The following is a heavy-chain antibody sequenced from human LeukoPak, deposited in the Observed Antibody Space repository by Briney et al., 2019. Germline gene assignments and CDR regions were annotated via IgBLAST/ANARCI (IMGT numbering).Heavy chain of an antibody. CDR3: AREGGIAVAGTYFNYYYYGMDV. CDR2: MNPNSGNT. CDR1: GYTFTSYD. D-gene: IGHD6-19*01. V-gene: IGHV1-8*01. Sequence: EASVKVSCKASGYTFTSYDINWVRQAPGQGLEWMGWMNPNSGNTGYAQKFQGRVTMTRNTSISTAYMELSSLRSEDTAVYYCAREGGIAVAGTYFNYYYYGMDVWGQGTTVTVSS. J-gene: IGHJ6*02.